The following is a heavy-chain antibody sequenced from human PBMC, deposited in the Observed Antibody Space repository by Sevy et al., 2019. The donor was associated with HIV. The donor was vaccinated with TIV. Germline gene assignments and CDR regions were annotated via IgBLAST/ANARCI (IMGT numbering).Heavy chain of an antibody. Sequence: GGSLRLSCAASGFTVSSNYMSWVRQAPGKGLEWVSVIYSGGSTYYADSVKGRFTIPRDNSKNTLYLQMNSLRAEDTAVYYCARGEIAAAGSNYFDYWGQGTLVTVSS. CDR2: IYSGGST. D-gene: IGHD6-13*01. CDR1: GFTVSSNY. V-gene: IGHV3-53*01. J-gene: IGHJ4*02. CDR3: ARGEIAAAGSNYFDY.